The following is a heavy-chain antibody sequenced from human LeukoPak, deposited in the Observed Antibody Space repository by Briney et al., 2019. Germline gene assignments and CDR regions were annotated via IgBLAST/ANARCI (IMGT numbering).Heavy chain of an antibody. V-gene: IGHV3-30*02. Sequence: GGSLRLSCAASGFTFSSQGMHWVRQAPGKGLEWVAFIRFDGLNKYYADSVKGRFTISRDNAKNSLYLQMNSLRAEDTAVYYCARSMYSSSWYWFDPWGQGTLVTVSS. CDR1: GFTFSSQG. CDR2: IRFDGLNK. CDR3: ARSMYSSSWYWFDP. J-gene: IGHJ5*02. D-gene: IGHD6-13*01.